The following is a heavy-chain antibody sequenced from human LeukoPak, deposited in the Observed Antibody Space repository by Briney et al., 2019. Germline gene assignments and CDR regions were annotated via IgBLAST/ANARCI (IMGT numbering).Heavy chain of an antibody. V-gene: IGHV1-69*05. CDR2: VIPNFGTA. CDR1: GGTFSSYA. J-gene: IGHJ4*02. Sequence: GSSVKVSCKASGGTFSSYAISWVRQAPGQGLEWMGGVIPNFGTANYAQKFQGRVTITTDESTNTAYMELSSPRSEDTAVYYCARVLTGYSSGWYYFDYWGQGTLVTVSS. D-gene: IGHD6-19*01. CDR3: ARVLTGYSSGWYYFDY.